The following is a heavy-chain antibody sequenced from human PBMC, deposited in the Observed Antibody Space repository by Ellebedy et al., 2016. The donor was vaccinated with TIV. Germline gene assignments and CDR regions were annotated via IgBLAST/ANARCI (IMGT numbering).Heavy chain of an antibody. CDR3: ARESDYGAGSNPFYYYGIDH. D-gene: IGHD3-10*01. Sequence: GSLRLSCIVSGGSMSRYYWSWIRQPTGKGLEYIGRIYSSGSTNFNPSLRSRLTMSIDTSKNQFSLEMRSVTAADTAMYFCARESDYGAGSNPFYYYGIDHWGQGTSVTVSS. CDR1: GGSMSRYY. CDR2: IYSSGST. V-gene: IGHV4-4*07. J-gene: IGHJ6*02.